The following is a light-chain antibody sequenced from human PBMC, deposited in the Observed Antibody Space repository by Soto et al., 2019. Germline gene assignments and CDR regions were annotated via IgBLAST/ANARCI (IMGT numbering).Light chain of an antibody. V-gene: IGKV3-11*01. CDR3: QQRSLWPGT. J-gene: IGKJ2*01. Sequence: EIVLTQSPATLSVSPGERATLSCRASQDILRFLAWYQQKPGQAPRLLVYDSSNSATGIPARFSGSGSGTDCTLTISSLEPEDFAVSYCQQRSLWPGTFGQGTNLEI. CDR2: DSS. CDR1: QDILRF.